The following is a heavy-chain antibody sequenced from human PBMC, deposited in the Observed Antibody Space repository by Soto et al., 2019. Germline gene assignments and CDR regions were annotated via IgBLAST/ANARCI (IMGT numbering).Heavy chain of an antibody. CDR3: ARQRPRQYYFDY. CDR1: GGSISSYY. V-gene: IGHV4-59*01. CDR2: IYYSGST. Sequence: SETLSLTCTVSGGSISSYYWSWIRQPPGKGLEWIGYIYYSGSTNYNPSLKSRVTISVDTSKNQFSLKLSSVTAADTAVYYCARQRPRQYYFDYWGQGTLVTVSS. J-gene: IGHJ4*02. D-gene: IGHD1-1*01.